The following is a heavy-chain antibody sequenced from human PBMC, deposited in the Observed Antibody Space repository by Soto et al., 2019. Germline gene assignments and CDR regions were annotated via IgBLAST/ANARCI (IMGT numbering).Heavy chain of an antibody. D-gene: IGHD2-15*01. CDR3: ARGGLGYCSGGSCYSIHYYYGMDV. CDR1: GGSISSGGYY. J-gene: IGHJ6*02. V-gene: IGHV4-31*03. CDR2: IYYSGST. Sequence: SETLSLTCTVSGGSISSGGYYWSWIRQHPGKGLEWIGYIYYSGSTYYNPSLKSRVTISVDTSKNQFSLKLSSVTAADTAVYYCARGGLGYCSGGSCYSIHYYYGMDVWGQGTTVTVSS.